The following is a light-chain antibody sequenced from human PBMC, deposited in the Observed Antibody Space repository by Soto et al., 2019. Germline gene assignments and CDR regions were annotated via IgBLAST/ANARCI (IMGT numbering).Light chain of an antibody. V-gene: IGLV2-14*01. Sequence: QSVLTQPASVSGSPGQSITISCPGTSSAVGGYNYVSWYQQHPGKAPKLMIYEVSNRPSGVSNRFSGSKSGNTASLTISGLQAEDEADYYCSSYTSSSSVVFGGGTKLTVL. CDR3: SSYTSSSSVV. CDR2: EVS. J-gene: IGLJ2*01. CDR1: SSAVGGYNY.